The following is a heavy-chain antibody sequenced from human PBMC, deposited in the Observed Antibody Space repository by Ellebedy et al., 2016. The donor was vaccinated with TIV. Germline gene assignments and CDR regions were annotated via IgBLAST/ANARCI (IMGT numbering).Heavy chain of an antibody. V-gene: IGHV3-23*01. CDR1: GFTSNMFA. CDR3: AKFQGGTFDV. J-gene: IGHJ3*01. CDR2: INGGGGNT. Sequence: GESLKISCVASGFTSNMFALSWVRQAPGKGLEWVSAINGGGGNTYDADFVEGRFTISRDNSKDTLYLQMNSLRVEDTAVYCCAKFQGGTFDVWGQGTMVTVSS.